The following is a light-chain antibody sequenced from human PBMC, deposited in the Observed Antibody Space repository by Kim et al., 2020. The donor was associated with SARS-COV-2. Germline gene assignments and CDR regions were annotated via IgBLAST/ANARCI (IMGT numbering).Light chain of an antibody. CDR3: QHRINWPWT. Sequence: LYTGERATLACRASHSVNRYLAWYQQKPGQAPRLVIYDASSRATGIPGRFSGSGSGTDFTLTISSLEPEDFAVYYCQHRINWPWTFGQGTKVDIK. CDR1: HSVNRY. J-gene: IGKJ1*01. V-gene: IGKV3-11*01. CDR2: DAS.